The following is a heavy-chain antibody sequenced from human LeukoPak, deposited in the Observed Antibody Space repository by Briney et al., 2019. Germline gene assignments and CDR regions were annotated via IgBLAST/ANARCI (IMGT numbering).Heavy chain of an antibody. CDR3: ARDLSAYFDY. D-gene: IGHD3-16*01. J-gene: IGHJ4*02. CDR2: IYSGYST. CDR1: GFTVSSNY. Sequence: LGGPLRLSCAASGFTVSSNYMSWVRQAPGKGLEWVSVIYSGYSTYYADSVKGRFTISRDNSKRTLYLQMNSLRAEDTAVYYCARDLSAYFDYWGQGTLVTVSS. V-gene: IGHV3-66*01.